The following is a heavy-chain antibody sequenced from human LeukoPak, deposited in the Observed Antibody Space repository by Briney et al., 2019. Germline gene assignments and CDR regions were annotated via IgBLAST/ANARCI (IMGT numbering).Heavy chain of an antibody. J-gene: IGHJ5*02. CDR1: GGSFSGYY. Sequence: SETLSLTCAVYGGSFSGYYWSWIRRPPGKGLEWIGEINHSGSTNYNPSLKSRVTISVDTSKNQFSLKLSSVTAADTAVYYCARGNIVVVPAALISYNWFDPWGQGTLVTVSS. CDR3: ARGNIVVVPAALISYNWFDP. D-gene: IGHD2-2*01. CDR2: INHSGST. V-gene: IGHV4-34*01.